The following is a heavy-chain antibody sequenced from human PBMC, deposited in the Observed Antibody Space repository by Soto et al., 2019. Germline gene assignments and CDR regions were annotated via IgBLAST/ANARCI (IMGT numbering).Heavy chain of an antibody. CDR2: IHPGDSDT. CDR1: GYSFTNYW. V-gene: IGHV5-51*01. D-gene: IGHD3-10*01. J-gene: IGHJ5*02. Sequence: GESLKISCQGSGYSFTNYWVGWVRQIPGRGLEWMGIIHPGDSDTRYSPFFQGQVTISADKSISTAYLQWSSLKASDTAMYYCARHNRYSIPWFEGWIDPWGQGTLVTVSS. CDR3: ARHNRYSIPWFEGWIDP.